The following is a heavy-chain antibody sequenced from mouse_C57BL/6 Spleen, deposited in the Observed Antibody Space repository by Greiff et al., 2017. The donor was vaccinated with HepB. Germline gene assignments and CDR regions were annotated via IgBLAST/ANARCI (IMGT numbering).Heavy chain of an antibody. CDR3: ARGWDRMDY. Sequence: EVQRVESGGGLVKPGGSLKLSCAASGFTFSSYAMSWVRQTPEKRLEWVATISDGGSYTYYPDNVKGRFTISRDNAKNNLYLQMSHLKSEDTAMYYCARGWDRMDYWGQGTSVTVSS. CDR1: GFTFSSYA. D-gene: IGHD3-3*01. V-gene: IGHV5-4*01. J-gene: IGHJ4*01. CDR2: ISDGGSYT.